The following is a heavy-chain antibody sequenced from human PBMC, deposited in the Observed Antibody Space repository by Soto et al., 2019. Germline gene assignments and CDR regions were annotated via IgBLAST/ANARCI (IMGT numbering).Heavy chain of an antibody. D-gene: IGHD6-19*01. CDR1: GFTFSSYS. Sequence: LSLSCAASGFTFSSYSMNWVRQAPGKGLEWVSYISSSSSTIYYADSVKGRFTISRDNAKNSLYLQMNSLRDEDTAVYYCARDRSSEKYSSGWFPFDYWGQGTLVTVSS. CDR2: ISSSSSTI. CDR3: ARDRSSEKYSSGWFPFDY. V-gene: IGHV3-48*02. J-gene: IGHJ4*02.